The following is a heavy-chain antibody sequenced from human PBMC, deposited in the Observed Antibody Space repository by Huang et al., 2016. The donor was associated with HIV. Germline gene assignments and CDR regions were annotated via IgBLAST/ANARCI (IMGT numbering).Heavy chain of an antibody. Sequence: QIHLVQSGGEVKKPGASVKVSCKTSGYVFTSYGISWVRQAPGQGLEWRGWSRGNTGNTNTNYAEKFQGRVAMTTDTSGSTAYMELRSLTSDDTAVYYCAGDRGMVKGGLDFWGQGTLVTVSS. V-gene: IGHV1-18*04. D-gene: IGHD1-26*01. CDR3: AGDRGMVKGGLDF. CDR2: SRGNTGNTNT. CDR1: GYVFTSYG. J-gene: IGHJ4*02.